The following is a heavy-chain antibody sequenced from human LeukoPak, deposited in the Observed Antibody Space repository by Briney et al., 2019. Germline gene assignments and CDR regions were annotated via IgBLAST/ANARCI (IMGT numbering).Heavy chain of an antibody. V-gene: IGHV3-13*01. D-gene: IGHD6-19*01. Sequence: PGGSLRLSCAASGFTFSTYDMHWVRQGTGKGLQWVSAIGTADDTYYPGSVKGRFTISRENAKNSLYLQMNSLRARDSAVYYCARKSVAGLDYWGQGTLVTVSS. CDR2: IGTADDT. CDR3: ARKSVAGLDY. CDR1: GFTFSTYD. J-gene: IGHJ4*02.